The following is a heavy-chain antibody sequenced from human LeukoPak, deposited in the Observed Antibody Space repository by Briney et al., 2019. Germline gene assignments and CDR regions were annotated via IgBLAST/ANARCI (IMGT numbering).Heavy chain of an antibody. Sequence: KPSETLSLTCTVSGGSISSSSYYWGWIRQPPGKGLEWIGSIYYSGSTYYNPSLKSRVTISVDTSKNQFSLKLSSVTAADTAVYYCATQGALPINWFDPWGQGTLVTVSS. CDR3: ATQGALPINWFDP. D-gene: IGHD2-2*01. CDR2: IYYSGST. CDR1: GGSISSSSYY. J-gene: IGHJ5*02. V-gene: IGHV4-39*01.